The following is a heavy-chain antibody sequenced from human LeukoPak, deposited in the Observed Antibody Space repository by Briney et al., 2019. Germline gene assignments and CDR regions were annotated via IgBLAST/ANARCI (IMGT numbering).Heavy chain of an antibody. J-gene: IGHJ4*02. CDR1: GFTFSSYS. D-gene: IGHD5-12*01. CDR3: AREALGYSGYG. V-gene: IGHV3-21*01. Sequence: GGSLRLSCAASGFTFSSYSMNWVRQAPGEGLEWVSSISSSSSYIYYADSVKGRFTISRDNAKNSLYLQMNSLRAEDTAVYYCAREALGYSGYGWGQGTLVTVSS. CDR2: ISSSSSYI.